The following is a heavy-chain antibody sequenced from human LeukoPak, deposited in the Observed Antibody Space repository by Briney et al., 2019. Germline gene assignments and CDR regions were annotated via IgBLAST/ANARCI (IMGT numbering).Heavy chain of an antibody. Sequence: GGSLRLSCAASGFTFSSYGMHWVRQAPGKGLEGVAFIRYDGGNKYYADSVKGRFTIPRDDSKNTLYLQMNSLRAEDTAVYYCARDQDIVVVPAAIPVQTTHNWFDPWGQGTLVTVSS. J-gene: IGHJ5*02. D-gene: IGHD2-2*02. CDR1: GFTFSSYG. CDR3: ARDQDIVVVPAAIPVQTTHNWFDP. CDR2: IRYDGGNK. V-gene: IGHV3-30*02.